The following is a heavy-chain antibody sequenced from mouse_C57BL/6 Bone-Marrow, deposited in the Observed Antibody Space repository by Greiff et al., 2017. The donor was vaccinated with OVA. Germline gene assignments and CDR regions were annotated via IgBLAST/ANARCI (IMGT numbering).Heavy chain of an antibody. D-gene: IGHD1-1*01. V-gene: IGHV1-64*01. CDR3: ARHITTVVDFDY. CDR1: GYTFTSYW. CDR2: IHPNSGST. J-gene: IGHJ2*01. Sequence: QVHVKQPGAELVKPGASVKLSCKASGYTFTSYWMHWVKQRPGQGLEWIGMIHPNSGSTNYNEKFKSKATLTVDKSSSTAYMQLSSLTSEDSAVYYCARHITTVVDFDYWGQGTTLTVSS.